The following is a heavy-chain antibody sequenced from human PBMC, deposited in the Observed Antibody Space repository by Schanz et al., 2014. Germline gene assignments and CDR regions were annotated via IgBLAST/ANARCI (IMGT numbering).Heavy chain of an antibody. V-gene: IGHV3-23*01. CDR2: IGTSGGT. J-gene: IGHJ2*01. CDR3: AKDAPYPFDL. Sequence: EVQLLESGGGLVQPGGSLKLSCAASGLIFSNYVMSWVRQAPGKGLEWVSTIGTSGGTNYAESVKGRFTISRDNSKNTLYLQMNSLRAEDAARYYCAKDAPYPFDLWGRGTLITVSS. CDR1: GLIFSNYV.